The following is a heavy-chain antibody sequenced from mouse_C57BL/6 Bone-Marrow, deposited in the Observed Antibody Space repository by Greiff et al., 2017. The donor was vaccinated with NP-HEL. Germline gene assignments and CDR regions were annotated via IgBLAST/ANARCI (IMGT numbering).Heavy chain of an antibody. CDR3: AREGGLRRRTYAMDY. CDR1: GFTFSDYY. V-gene: IGHV5-16*01. D-gene: IGHD2-4*01. Sequence: EVMLVESEGGLVQPGSSMKLSCTTSGFTFSDYYMAWVRQVPEKGLDWVANINYDGSSTYYLDSLKSRFIISRDTAKNILYLQMSSLKSEDTATYYCAREGGLRRRTYAMDYWGQGTSVTVSS. J-gene: IGHJ4*01. CDR2: INYDGSST.